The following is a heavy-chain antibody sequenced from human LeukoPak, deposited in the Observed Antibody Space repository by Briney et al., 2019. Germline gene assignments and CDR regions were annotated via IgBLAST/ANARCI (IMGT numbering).Heavy chain of an antibody. V-gene: IGHV3-30*18. Sequence: GSLRLSCAASGFTFSSYGMHWVRQAPGKGLEWVAVISYDGSNKYYGDSVKGRFTISRDNSKNTLYLQMNSLRAEDTAVYYCAKDFRPIAVAATQGLDYWGQGTLVTVSS. CDR1: GFTFSSYG. D-gene: IGHD6-19*01. CDR2: ISYDGSNK. CDR3: AKDFRPIAVAATQGLDY. J-gene: IGHJ4*02.